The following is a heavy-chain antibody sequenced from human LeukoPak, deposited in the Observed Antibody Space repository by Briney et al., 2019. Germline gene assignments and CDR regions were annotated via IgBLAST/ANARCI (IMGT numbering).Heavy chain of an antibody. CDR2: IYPGDSDT. CDR3: ATRRQITMIVVPDAFDI. V-gene: IGHV5-51*01. CDR1: GYSFTSYW. D-gene: IGHD3-22*01. Sequence: RGESLKISCKGSGYSFTSYWIGWVRQMPGKGLEWMGIIYPGDSDTRYSPSFQGQVTISADKSISTAYLQWSSLKASDTAMYYCATRRQITMIVVPDAFDIWGQGTMVTVSS. J-gene: IGHJ3*02.